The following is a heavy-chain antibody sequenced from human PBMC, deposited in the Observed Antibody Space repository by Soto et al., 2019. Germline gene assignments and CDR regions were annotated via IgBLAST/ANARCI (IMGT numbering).Heavy chain of an antibody. V-gene: IGHV3-66*01. Sequence: ESGGGLVQPGGSLRLSCAASGFTVSSNYMSWVRQAPGKGLEWVSVIYSGGSTYYADSVKGRFTISRDNSKNTLYLQMNSLRAEDTAVYYCARDGDYGDYGGDYYYYYYMDVWGKGTTVTVSS. CDR2: IYSGGST. D-gene: IGHD4-17*01. CDR3: ARDGDYGDYGGDYYYYYYMDV. CDR1: GFTVSSNY. J-gene: IGHJ6*03.